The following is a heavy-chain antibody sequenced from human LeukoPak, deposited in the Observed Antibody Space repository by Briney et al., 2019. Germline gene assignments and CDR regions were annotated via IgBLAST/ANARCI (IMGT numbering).Heavy chain of an antibody. J-gene: IGHJ5*02. CDR2: IRSKANNYAT. V-gene: IGHV3-73*01. CDR3: TRPYYYDGT. CDR1: GFNFSDSA. D-gene: IGHD3-22*01. Sequence: GGSLRLSCAASGFNFSDSALHWVRQASGKGLEWVGRIRSKANNYATAYVASVKGRFTISRDDSKNTAYLQMNSLKSEDTAVYYCTRPYYYDGTWGQGTLVTVSS.